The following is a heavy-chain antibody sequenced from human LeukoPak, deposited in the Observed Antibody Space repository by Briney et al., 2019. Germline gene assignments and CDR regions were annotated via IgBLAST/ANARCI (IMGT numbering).Heavy chain of an antibody. J-gene: IGHJ6*03. Sequence: GGSLRLSCAASGFTFSSYSMNWVRQAPGKGLEWVSYISSSSSTIYYADSVKGRFTISRDNAKNSLYLQMNSLRAEDTAVYYCARGLGELSLSSYYYYYYYMDVWGKGTTDTVSS. V-gene: IGHV3-48*01. CDR2: ISSSSSTI. D-gene: IGHD3-16*02. CDR1: GFTFSSYS. CDR3: ARGLGELSLSSYYYYYYYMDV.